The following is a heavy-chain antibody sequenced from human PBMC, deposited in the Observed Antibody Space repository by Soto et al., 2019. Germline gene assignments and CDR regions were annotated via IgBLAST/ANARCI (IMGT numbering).Heavy chain of an antibody. J-gene: IGHJ4*01. D-gene: IGHD1-26*01. CDR1: GFSLSTSGVG. V-gene: IGHV2-5*02. Sequence: QITLKESGPTLVKPTQTLTLTCTLSGFSLSTSGVGVGWIRQPPGKALDWLALIFWDDDKRYSPSLKSRLTIPKDTSKNQVVLTMTNMDPVDTATYYCAHSEGWELNFDFWGHGTLVTVSA. CDR2: IFWDDDK. CDR3: AHSEGWELNFDF.